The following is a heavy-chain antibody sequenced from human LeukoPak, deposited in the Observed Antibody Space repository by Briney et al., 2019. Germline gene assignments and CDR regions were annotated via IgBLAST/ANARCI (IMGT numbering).Heavy chain of an antibody. CDR1: GFTFSNYA. Sequence: GGSLRLSCAVSGFTFSNYAMSWVRQAPGRGLEWVANIDQSGGRNNYVDSVKGRFTISRDNAKNSLFLEMSSLRADDTAVYFCARDVEGGTFDIWGQGTTVTVSS. J-gene: IGHJ3*02. V-gene: IGHV3-7*05. CDR2: IDQSGGRN. CDR3: ARDVEGGTFDI. D-gene: IGHD3-16*01.